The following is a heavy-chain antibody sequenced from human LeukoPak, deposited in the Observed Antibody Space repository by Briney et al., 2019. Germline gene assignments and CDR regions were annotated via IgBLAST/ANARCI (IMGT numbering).Heavy chain of an antibody. D-gene: IGHD5-12*01. CDR1: GGSFSGYY. CDR3: ARYDVATIFFDY. V-gene: IGHV4-34*01. Sequence: PSETLSLTCAVYGGSFSGYYWSWIRQPPGKGLEWIGEINHSGSTNYNPSLKSRVTISVDTFKNQFSLKLSSVTAADTAVYYCARYDVATIFFDYWGQGTLVTVSS. J-gene: IGHJ4*02. CDR2: INHSGST.